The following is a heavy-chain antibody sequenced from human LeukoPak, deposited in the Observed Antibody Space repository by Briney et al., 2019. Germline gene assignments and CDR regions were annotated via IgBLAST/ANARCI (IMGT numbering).Heavy chain of an antibody. D-gene: IGHD1-26*01. V-gene: IGHV4-39*07. Sequence: PSETLSLTCTVSGGSISSSSYYWGWIRQPPGKGLEWIGSFYYSGSTNYNPSLKSRVTISVDTSKNQFSLKLSSVTAADTAVYYCARWEGGSYYDFDHWGQGTLVTVSS. CDR3: ARWEGGSYYDFDH. CDR1: GGSISSSSYY. CDR2: FYYSGST. J-gene: IGHJ4*02.